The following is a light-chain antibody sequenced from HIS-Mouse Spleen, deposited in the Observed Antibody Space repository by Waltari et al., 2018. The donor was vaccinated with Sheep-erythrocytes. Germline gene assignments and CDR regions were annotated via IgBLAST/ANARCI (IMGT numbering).Light chain of an antibody. J-gene: IGLJ3*02. Sequence: QSALTQPASVSVSPGQSITISCTGTSSDVGGYNYFSWYQQHPGKAPTLMFYQVSNRPSGVSNRFSGSKSGNTASLTIAGLQAEDEADYYCSSYTSSSTWVFGGGTKLTVL. CDR2: QVS. CDR3: SSYTSSSTWV. V-gene: IGLV2-14*01. CDR1: SSDVGGYNY.